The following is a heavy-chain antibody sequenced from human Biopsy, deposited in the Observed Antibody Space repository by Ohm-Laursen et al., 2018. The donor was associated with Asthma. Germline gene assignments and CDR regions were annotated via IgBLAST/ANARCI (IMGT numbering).Heavy chain of an antibody. J-gene: IGHJ5*02. CDR2: ISASGVRT. D-gene: IGHD3-22*01. V-gene: IGHV3-23*01. Sequence: SLRLSCAAPGFTVSSNGMSWVRQPPGKGLEWVSSISASGVRTFYADSVKGRLTVSRDSSRNTLYLQLSTLRVEDTAVYFCAKITTDRQKANNWFDPWGQGTLVTVSS. CDR1: GFTVSSNG. CDR3: AKITTDRQKANNWFDP.